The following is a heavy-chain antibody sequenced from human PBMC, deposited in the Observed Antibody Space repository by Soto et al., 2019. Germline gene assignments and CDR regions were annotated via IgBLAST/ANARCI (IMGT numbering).Heavy chain of an antibody. CDR3: ARRGAVVPGDAFDI. CDR2: IYPGDSDT. J-gene: IGHJ3*02. Sequence: RGESLKISCKASGYSFTTYWIGWVRQMPGKGLERMGIIYPGDSDTRYSPSFQGQVTISADKSISTAYLQWRSLKASDNAMYYWARRGAVVPGDAFDIWGQGTRAT. D-gene: IGHD3-22*01. V-gene: IGHV5-51*01. CDR1: GYSFTTYW.